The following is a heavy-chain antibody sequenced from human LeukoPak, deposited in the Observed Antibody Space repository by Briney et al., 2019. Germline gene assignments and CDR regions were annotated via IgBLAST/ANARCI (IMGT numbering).Heavy chain of an antibody. V-gene: IGHV4-59*08. J-gene: IGHJ4*02. CDR3: ARHTPGYFDFL. D-gene: IGHD3-9*01. CDR1: AGSISGYY. CDR2: IYYSGST. Sequence: SETLSLTCTASAGSISGYYCSWIRQPPGKGLEWIGYIYYSGSTSYNPSLRSRVTMSVDTSRNQVSLILHSVTAADTAVYYCARHTPGYFDFLWGQGTLVTVSS.